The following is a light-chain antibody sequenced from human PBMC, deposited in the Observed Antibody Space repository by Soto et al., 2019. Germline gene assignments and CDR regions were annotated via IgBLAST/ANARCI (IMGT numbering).Light chain of an antibody. CDR1: SSDVGSYNH. CDR3: CSYAGSSTV. Sequence: QSALTQPASVSGSPGRSITVSCTGTSSDVGSYNHVSWYQQHPGKAPKLMIYEGSKRPSGVSNRFSGSKSGNTASLTISGLQAEDEADYYCCSYAGSSTVFGTGTKATAL. CDR2: EGS. J-gene: IGLJ1*01. V-gene: IGLV2-23*03.